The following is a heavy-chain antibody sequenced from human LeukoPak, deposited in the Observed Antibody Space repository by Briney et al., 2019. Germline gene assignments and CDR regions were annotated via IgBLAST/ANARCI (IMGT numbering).Heavy chain of an antibody. CDR2: INPSGGST. V-gene: IGHV1-46*01. CDR1: GYTFTGYY. J-gene: IGHJ2*01. D-gene: IGHD2-15*01. CDR3: AGEVPEDGGYFDL. Sequence: ASVKVSCKASGYTFTGYYMHWVRQAPGQGLEWMGIINPSGGSTSYAQKFQGRVTMTRDTSTSTVYMELSSLRSEDTAVYYCAGEVPEDGGYFDLWGRGTLVTVSS.